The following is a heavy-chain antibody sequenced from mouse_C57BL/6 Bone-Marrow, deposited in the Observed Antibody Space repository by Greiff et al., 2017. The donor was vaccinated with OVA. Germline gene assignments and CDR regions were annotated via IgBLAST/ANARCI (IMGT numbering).Heavy chain of an antibody. D-gene: IGHD2-5*01. Sequence: VQLQQSGAELVRPGASVTLSCKASGYTFTDYEMHWVKQTPVHGLEWIGAIDPETGGTAYNQKFKGKAILTADKSTSTVYMELRSLTSEDSAVYYCTRGYSNYYAMEYWGQGTSVTVSS. J-gene: IGHJ4*01. CDR3: TRGYSNYYAMEY. V-gene: IGHV1-15*01. CDR2: IDPETGGT. CDR1: GYTFTDYE.